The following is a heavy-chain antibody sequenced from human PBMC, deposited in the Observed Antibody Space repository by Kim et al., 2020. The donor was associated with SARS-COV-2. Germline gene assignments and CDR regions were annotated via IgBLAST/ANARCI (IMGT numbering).Heavy chain of an antibody. Sequence: SETLSLTCTVSGGSISSYYWSWIRQPPGKGLEWIGYIYYSGSTNYNSSLKRRVTITVDTSKNQFSLKLSSVTAADTAVYYCAREGSGYGYYYYGMDVWGQGTTVTVSS. CDR3: AREGSGYGYYYYGMDV. J-gene: IGHJ6*02. CDR1: GGSISSYY. D-gene: IGHD3-22*01. CDR2: IYYSGST. V-gene: IGHV4-59*01.